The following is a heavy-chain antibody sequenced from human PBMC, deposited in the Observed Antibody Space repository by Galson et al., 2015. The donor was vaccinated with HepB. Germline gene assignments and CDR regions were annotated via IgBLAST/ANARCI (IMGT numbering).Heavy chain of an antibody. CDR2: INTNTGNP. CDR1: GYTFTNFA. D-gene: IGHD1-26*01. Sequence: SVKVSCKASGYTFTNFALNWVRQAPGQGLEWMGWINTNTGNPSYAQDFTGRFVFSLDTSVSTAFLQISSLKAADSAVYYCARDSVDSGNYYRTPYYYGMDVWGQGTTVTVSS. CDR3: ARDSVDSGNYYRTPYYYGMDV. J-gene: IGHJ6*02. V-gene: IGHV7-4-1*02.